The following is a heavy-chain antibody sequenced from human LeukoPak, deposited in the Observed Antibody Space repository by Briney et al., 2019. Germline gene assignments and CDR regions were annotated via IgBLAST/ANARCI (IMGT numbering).Heavy chain of an antibody. CDR1: GFTFSSYG. D-gene: IGHD6-19*01. J-gene: IGHJ4*02. V-gene: IGHV3-30*02. CDR3: AKDGIAASGWYADY. CDR2: IRYDGSNQ. Sequence: GGTLRLSCAASGFTFSSYGMHWVRQAPGKGLEWVAFIRYDGSNQYYADSVKGRFTISRDNSKNTLYLQMNSLRAEDTAVYYCAKDGIAASGWYADYWGQGTLVTVSS.